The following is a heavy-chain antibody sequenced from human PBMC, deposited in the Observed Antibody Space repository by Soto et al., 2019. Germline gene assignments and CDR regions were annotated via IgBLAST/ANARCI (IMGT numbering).Heavy chain of an antibody. D-gene: IGHD6-13*01. J-gene: IGHJ5*02. CDR2: INPNSGGT. Sequence: ASVKFSCKASGYTFTGYYMHWVRQAPGQGLEWMGWINPNSGGTNYAQKFQGRVTMTRDTSISTAYMELSRLRSDDTAVYYCARGLGGGQQLGSPLFDPWGQGTLVTVFS. CDR3: ARGLGGGQQLGSPLFDP. V-gene: IGHV1-2*02. CDR1: GYTFTGYY.